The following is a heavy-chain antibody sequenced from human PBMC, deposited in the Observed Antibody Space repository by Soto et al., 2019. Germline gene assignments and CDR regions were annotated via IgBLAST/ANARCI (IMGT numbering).Heavy chain of an antibody. CDR2: IYYTGNT. Sequence: SETLSLTCTVSGDSSVSSSSYYWGWIRQPPGKGLEWIGSIYYTGNTFYSPSFRSRLTISVDTSKSQFSLKSSIAARRDYYYGMDVWGQGTTVTVSS. CDR1: GDSSVSSSSYY. CDR3: V. V-gene: IGHV4-39*01. D-gene: IGHD6-6*01. J-gene: IGHJ6*02.